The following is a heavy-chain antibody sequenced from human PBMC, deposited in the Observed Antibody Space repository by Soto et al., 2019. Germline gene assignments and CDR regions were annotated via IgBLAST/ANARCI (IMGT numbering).Heavy chain of an antibody. CDR2: IKQDGSEK. D-gene: IGHD3-10*01. V-gene: IGHV3-7*01. CDR3: ARVVRGVIWPSYYYYMDV. CDR1: GFTFSSYW. J-gene: IGHJ6*03. Sequence: GGSLRLSCAASGFTFSSYWMSWVRQAPGKGLEWVANIKQDGSEKYYVDSVKGRFTISRDNAKNSLYLQMNSLRAEDTAVYYCARVVRGVIWPSYYYYMDVWGKGTTVTVSS.